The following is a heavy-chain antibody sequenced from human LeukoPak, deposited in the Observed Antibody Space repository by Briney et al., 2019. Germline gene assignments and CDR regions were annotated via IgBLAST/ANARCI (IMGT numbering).Heavy chain of an antibody. CDR3: ARDGDGYNDGFDY. D-gene: IGHD5-24*01. CDR2: IYYSGST. CDR1: GGSISSYY. Sequence: SGTLSLTCTVSGGSISSYYWSWIRQPPGKGLEWIGYIYYSGSTNYNPSLKSRVTISVDTSKNQFSLKLSSVTAADTAVYYCARDGDGYNDGFDYWGQGTLVTVSS. J-gene: IGHJ4*02. V-gene: IGHV4-59*12.